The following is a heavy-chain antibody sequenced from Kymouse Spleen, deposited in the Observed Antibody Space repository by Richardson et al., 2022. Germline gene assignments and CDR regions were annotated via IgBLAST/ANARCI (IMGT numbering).Heavy chain of an antibody. CDR3: TTAYSSGWYEYFDY. V-gene: IGHV3-15*01. Sequence: EVQLVESGGGLVKPGGSLRLSCAASGFTFSNAWMSWVRQAPGKGLEWVGRIKSKTDGGTTDYAAPVKGRFTISRDDSKNTLYLQMNSLKTEDTAVYYCTTAYSSGWYEYFDYWGQGTLVTVSS. D-gene: IGHD6-19*01. J-gene: IGHJ4*02. CDR2: IKSKTDGGTT. CDR1: GFTFSNAW.